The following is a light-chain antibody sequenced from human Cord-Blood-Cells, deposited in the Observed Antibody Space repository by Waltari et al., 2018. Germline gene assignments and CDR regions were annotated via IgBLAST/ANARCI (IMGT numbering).Light chain of an antibody. J-gene: IGLJ1*01. V-gene: IGLV2-11*01. CDR3: CSYAGSPYV. CDR2: DVS. Sequence: QSALTQPRSVSGSPGQSVTISCTGTSSDVGGYNYVSWYQQHPGKAPKLMIYDVSKRPSGVPDRFSGYKSGNTASLPISGLQAEDEADYYCCSYAGSPYVFGTGTKVTVL. CDR1: SSDVGGYNY.